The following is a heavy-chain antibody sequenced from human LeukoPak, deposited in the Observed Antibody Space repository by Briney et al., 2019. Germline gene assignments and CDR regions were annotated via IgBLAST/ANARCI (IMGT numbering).Heavy chain of an antibody. V-gene: IGHV3-7*01. CDR1: GFIFKDYW. D-gene: IGHD3-22*01. CDR2: ITPEGSGK. J-gene: IGHJ4*02. Sequence: GGSLRLSCAASGFIFKDYWMSGVRQAPGKGLEWVADITPEGSGKTYVDSVKGRFTISRDNAKQSLYLQMDTVTAEDTAVYYCARDSVDYYYDSSGYYWFDYWGQGTLVTVSS. CDR3: ARDSVDYYYDSSGYYWFDY.